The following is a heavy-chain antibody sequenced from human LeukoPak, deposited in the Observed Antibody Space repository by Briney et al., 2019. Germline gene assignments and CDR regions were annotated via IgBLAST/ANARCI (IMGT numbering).Heavy chain of an antibody. J-gene: IGHJ5*02. CDR2: IYYSGST. CDR3: ARDIGISGLDNWFDP. CDR1: GGSISSFY. V-gene: IGHV4-59*01. D-gene: IGHD3-22*01. Sequence: PSETLSLTCAVSGGSISSFYWSWIRQPPGKGLEWIGYIYYSGSTNYNPSLKRRVTISVDKSKNQFSLKLSSVTAADTAVYYCARDIGISGLDNWFDPWGQGTLVTVSS.